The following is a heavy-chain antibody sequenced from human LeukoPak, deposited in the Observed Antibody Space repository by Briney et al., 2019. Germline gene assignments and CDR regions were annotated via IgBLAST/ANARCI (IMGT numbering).Heavy chain of an antibody. V-gene: IGHV3-15*01. CDR2: IKSKTDGGTT. D-gene: IGHD2-15*01. CDR3: TKDLPPLASDYMDV. CDR1: GFTFSSYA. J-gene: IGHJ6*03. Sequence: GGSLRLSCAASGFTFSSYAMSWVRQAPGRGLEWVGRIKSKTDGGTTDYAAPVKGRFTISRDDSKNTLYLQMNSLKTEDTAVYYCTKDLPPLASDYMDVWGKGTTVTVSS.